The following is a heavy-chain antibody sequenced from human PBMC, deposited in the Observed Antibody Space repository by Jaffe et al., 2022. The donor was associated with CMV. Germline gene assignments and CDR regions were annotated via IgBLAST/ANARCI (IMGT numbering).Heavy chain of an antibody. D-gene: IGHD2-15*01. CDR1: GFTFSDYY. J-gene: IGHJ3*02. V-gene: IGHV3-11*06. Sequence: QVQLVESGGGLVKPGGSLRLSCAASGFTFSDYYMSWIRQAPGKGLEWVSYISSSSSYTNYADSVKGRFTISRDNAKNSLYLQMNSLRAEDTAVYYCAREGYCSGGSCYSGAFDIWGQGTMVTVSS. CDR3: AREGYCSGGSCYSGAFDI. CDR2: ISSSSSYT.